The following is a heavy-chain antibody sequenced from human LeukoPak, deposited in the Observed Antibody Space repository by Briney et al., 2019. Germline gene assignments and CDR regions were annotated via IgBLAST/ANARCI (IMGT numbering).Heavy chain of an antibody. CDR1: GFTFSSYA. CDR2: ISGSGGST. V-gene: IGHV3-23*01. CDR3: SKDIGEYDILTGYYIGGGSFDY. D-gene: IGHD3-9*01. Sequence: PGGSLRLSCAASGFTFSSYAMSWVRQAPGKGLEWVSAISGSGGSTYYADSVKGRFTISRDNSKNTLYLQMNSLRAEDTAVYYFSKDIGEYDILTGYYIGGGSFDYWGQGTLVTVSS. J-gene: IGHJ4*02.